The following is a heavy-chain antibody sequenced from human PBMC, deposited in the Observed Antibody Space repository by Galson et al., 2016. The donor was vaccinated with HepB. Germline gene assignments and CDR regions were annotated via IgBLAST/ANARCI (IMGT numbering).Heavy chain of an antibody. CDR1: GGSVSSASHY. CDR3: AKDEGFYNGMDF. CDR2: ISDSEST. J-gene: IGHJ6*02. Sequence: TLSLTCTVSGGSVSSASHYWSWVRQPTGKGLEWIGYISDSESTNYNPSLKGRVTISLDRSKNQFSLRLNSVIAAATAVYYCAKDEGFYNGMDFWGQGTTVTVSS. V-gene: IGHV4-61*01. D-gene: IGHD2-2*02.